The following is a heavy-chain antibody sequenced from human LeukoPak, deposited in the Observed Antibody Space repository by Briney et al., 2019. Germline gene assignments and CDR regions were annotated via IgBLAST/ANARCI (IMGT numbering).Heavy chain of an antibody. V-gene: IGHV3-21*01. CDR1: GFTFSSYS. CDR3: AREMATILGDAFDI. J-gene: IGHJ3*02. CDR2: ISSSSSYI. Sequence: GGSLRLSCAASGFTFSSYSMNWVRQAPGKGLEWVSSISSSSSYIYYADSVKGRFTISRDNAKNPLYLQMNSLRAEDTAVYYCAREMATILGDAFDIWGQGTMVTVSS. D-gene: IGHD5-24*01.